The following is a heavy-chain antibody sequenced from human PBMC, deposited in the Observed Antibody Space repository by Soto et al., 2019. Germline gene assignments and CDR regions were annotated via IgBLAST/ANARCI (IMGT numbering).Heavy chain of an antibody. CDR3: ARGHYGPDY. D-gene: IGHD4-17*01. CDR2: VHGDGGYT. Sequence: EVQLVESGGGLVQPGGSLRLSCAASGFTFSGYSMHWVRQAPGKGLEYVSGVHGDGGYTYYANSVKGRFSVSRDNSKNTLYLQMGSLTSEDMAIDYCARGHYGPDYWGQGTLVTVSS. CDR1: GFTFSGYS. J-gene: IGHJ4*02. V-gene: IGHV3-64*01.